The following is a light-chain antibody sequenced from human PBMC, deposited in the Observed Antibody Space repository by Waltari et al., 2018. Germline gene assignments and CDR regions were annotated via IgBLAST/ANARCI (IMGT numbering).Light chain of an antibody. CDR2: QDY. CDR1: SGSIANNY. J-gene: IGLJ3*02. Sequence: NFMLTQPLSVSESPGKTVTISCTRSSGSIANNYVQWYQQRPGSAPATVIYQDYQRPSGLPDRFSGSVDSSSNSASLTISGLKTDDEADYYCQSYDGINWVFGGGTKLTVL. CDR3: QSYDGINWV. V-gene: IGLV6-57*03.